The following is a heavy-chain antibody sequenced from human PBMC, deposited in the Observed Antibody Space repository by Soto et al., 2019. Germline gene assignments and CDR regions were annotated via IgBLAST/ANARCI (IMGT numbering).Heavy chain of an antibody. CDR1: GFSFRSYV. CDR2: ISYDGTKE. CDR3: ARAGCDFLTGHSPAFTY. D-gene: IGHD3-9*01. J-gene: IGHJ4*02. Sequence: QVQLVESGGGVVQPGRSLRLSCAASGFSFRSYVFHWVRQAPGKGLEWVAVISYDGTKEYYADSVKGRVTISRDNSNNSLFLQMNNLRPDDTAVYYCARAGCDFLTGHSPAFTYCGRGTLATVCS. V-gene: IGHV3-30-3*01.